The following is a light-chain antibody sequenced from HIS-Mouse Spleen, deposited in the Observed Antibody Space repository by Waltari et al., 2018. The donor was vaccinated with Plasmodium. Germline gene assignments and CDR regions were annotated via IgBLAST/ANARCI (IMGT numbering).Light chain of an antibody. CDR1: QSVRSSY. J-gene: IGKJ2*01. Sequence: VLPQSPGTLSLSPGERATLSCRASQSVRSSYLAWYQQKPGQAPRLLIYGASSRATGIPDRFSGSGSGTDFTLTISRLEPEDFAVYYCQQYGSSPYTFGQGTKLEIK. CDR2: GAS. CDR3: QQYGSSPYT. V-gene: IGKV3-20*01.